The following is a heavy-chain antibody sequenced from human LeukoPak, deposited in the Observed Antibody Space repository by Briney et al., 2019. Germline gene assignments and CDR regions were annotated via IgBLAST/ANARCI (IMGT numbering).Heavy chain of an antibody. CDR1: GGTFSSYA. V-gene: IGHV1-18*01. CDR2: ISAYNGNT. CDR3: ARADYGDYSSWAFDI. Sequence: ASVKVSCKASGGTFSSYAISWVRQAPGQGLEWMGWISAYNGNTNYAQKLQGRVTMTTDTSTSTAYMELRSLRSDDTAVYYCARADYGDYSSWAFDIWGQGTMVTVSS. J-gene: IGHJ3*02. D-gene: IGHD4-17*01.